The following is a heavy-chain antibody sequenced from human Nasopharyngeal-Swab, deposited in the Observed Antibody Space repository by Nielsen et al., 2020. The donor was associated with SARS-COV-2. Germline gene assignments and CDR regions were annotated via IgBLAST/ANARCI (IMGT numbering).Heavy chain of an antibody. Sequence: WIRHPPVNLLEWIGNIYYSGSAYYNPSLKSRVTISVDTSKNQFSLNLISVTAADAAVYYCARVGRVIDYWGQGTLVNVSS. D-gene: IGHD1-14*01. J-gene: IGHJ4*02. V-gene: IGHV4-39*07. CDR3: ARVGRVIDY. CDR2: IYYSGSA.